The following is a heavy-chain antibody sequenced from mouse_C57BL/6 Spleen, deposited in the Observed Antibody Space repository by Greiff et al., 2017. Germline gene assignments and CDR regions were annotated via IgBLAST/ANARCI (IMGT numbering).Heavy chain of an antibody. CDR2: ISRGGDYI. J-gene: IGHJ2*01. CDR3: TRDLDAAQAFFDY. CDR1: GFTFTSYA. D-gene: IGHD3-2*02. Sequence: DVHLVESGAGLVKPGGSLKLSCAASGFTFTSYAMSWVRQTPEKRLEWVAYISRGGDYIYYADTVKGRFTLSRDTARNTLYLQMSSLKAEDTAMYYCTRDLDAAQAFFDYWGQGTTLTVSS. V-gene: IGHV5-9-1*02.